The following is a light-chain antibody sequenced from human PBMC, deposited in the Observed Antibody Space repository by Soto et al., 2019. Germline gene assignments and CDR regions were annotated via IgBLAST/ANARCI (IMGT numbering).Light chain of an antibody. J-gene: IGLJ1*01. CDR1: SSDVGGYNY. V-gene: IGLV2-14*01. Sequence: QSVLTQPASVSGSPGQSFTISCTGTSSDVGGYNYVSWYQQHPGKAPKLMIYDVSNRPSGVSNRFSGSKSGNTASLTISGLQAVYEADYYCSSYTSSSTRVFGTGTRSPS. CDR3: SSYTSSSTRV. CDR2: DVS.